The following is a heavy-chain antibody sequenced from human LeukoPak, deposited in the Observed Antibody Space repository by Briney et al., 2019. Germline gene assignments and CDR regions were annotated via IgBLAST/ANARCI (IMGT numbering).Heavy chain of an antibody. V-gene: IGHV1-46*01. CDR1: GYTFTSYY. Sequence: ASVKVSCKASGYTFTSYYMHWVRQAPGQGLEWMGIINPSGGSTSYAQKFQGRVTITADESTSTAYMELSSLRSEDTAVYYCAGSIARGYMDVWGKGTTVTISS. J-gene: IGHJ6*03. CDR2: INPSGGST. CDR3: AGSIARGYMDV. D-gene: IGHD6-6*01.